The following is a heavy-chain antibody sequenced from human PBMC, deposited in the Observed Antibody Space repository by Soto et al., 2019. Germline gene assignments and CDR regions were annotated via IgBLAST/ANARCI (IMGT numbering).Heavy chain of an antibody. CDR1: VASVSSGNYY. V-gene: IGHV4-61*01. D-gene: IGHD1-26*01. Sequence: SETLSLTCTVSVASVSSGNYYWSWIRQPPGKGLECIGYISYSGSTNYNPSLKSRVTISIDTSKNQFSLKLSSVTAADTAVYYCARGSGSYYAYWGQGTLVTVS. CDR3: ARGSGSYYAY. CDR2: ISYSGST. J-gene: IGHJ4*02.